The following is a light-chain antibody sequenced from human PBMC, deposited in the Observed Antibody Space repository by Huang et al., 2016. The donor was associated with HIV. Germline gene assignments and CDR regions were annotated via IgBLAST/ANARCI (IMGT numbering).Light chain of an antibody. CDR2: YAS. J-gene: IGKJ4*01. CDR3: QQRNNCPPLT. Sequence: EIVLTQSPATMSLSAGERATLSCRASQSVSSYLAWYQQKPGQAPRLLIYYASIRATGIPARFSCSGSGTVFPLSISSLEPEDFAVYYCQQRNNCPPLTFGGGTKVEIK. V-gene: IGKV3-11*01. CDR1: QSVSSY.